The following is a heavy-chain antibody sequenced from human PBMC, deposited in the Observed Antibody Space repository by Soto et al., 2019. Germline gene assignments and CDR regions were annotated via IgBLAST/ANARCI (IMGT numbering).Heavy chain of an antibody. V-gene: IGHV3-48*03. Sequence: SVVSLRLSCAASGFTFSSYEMNWVRQAPGKGLEWVSYISSSGSTIYYADSVKGRFTISRDNAKNSLYLQMNSLRAEDTAVYYCARDNLECLPTPLYYGMDVWGQGATVPVS. CDR3: ARDNLECLPTPLYYGMDV. J-gene: IGHJ6*02. CDR1: GFTFSSYE. CDR2: ISSSGSTI. D-gene: IGHD3-3*01.